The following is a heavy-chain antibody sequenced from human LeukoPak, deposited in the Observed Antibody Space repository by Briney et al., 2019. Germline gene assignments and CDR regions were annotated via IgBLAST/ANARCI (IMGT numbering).Heavy chain of an antibody. J-gene: IGHJ6*02. V-gene: IGHV1-46*01. CDR1: GYTFTSYY. Sequence: GASVKVSCKASGYTFTSYYMHWVRQAPGQGLEWMGIINPSGGSPSYAQKFQGRVTMTRDTSTSTVYMELSSLRSEDTAVYYCARGGAITMVRGDGMDVWGQGTTVTVSS. CDR3: ARGGAITMVRGDGMDV. CDR2: INPSGGSP. D-gene: IGHD3-10*01.